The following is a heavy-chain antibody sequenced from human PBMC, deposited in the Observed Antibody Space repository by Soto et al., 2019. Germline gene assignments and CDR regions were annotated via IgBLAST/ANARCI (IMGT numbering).Heavy chain of an antibody. CDR2: IKQDGGEK. CDR3: GREASFLSDLRYCNRPTCGEDY. CDR1: GFTISNYW. Sequence: EVQLVESGGGLVQPGGSLRLSCAASGFTISNYWMTWVRQAPGKGLEWVANIKQDGGEKYYLDSVKGCFTISRDNTKNSTYSQKNSMRTEDMAVNYCGREASFLSDLRYCNRPTCGEDYWGQGALVTVSS. V-gene: IGHV3-7*01. J-gene: IGHJ4*02. D-gene: IGHD2-8*02.